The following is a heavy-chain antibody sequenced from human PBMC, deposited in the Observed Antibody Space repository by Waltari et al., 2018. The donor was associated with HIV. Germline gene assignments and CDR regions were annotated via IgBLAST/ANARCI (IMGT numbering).Heavy chain of an antibody. V-gene: IGHV4-31*03. CDR1: GGPISSGGYY. Sequence: QLQLQESGPGLVKPSQTLYLTCTVSGGPISSGGYYWSWIRQHPGKGLEWIGYIYYSGSTYYNPSLKSRVTISVDTSKNQFSLKLSSVTAADTAVYYCAREGAQGSARIKGKSYNWFDPWGQGTLVTVSS. CDR2: IYYSGST. D-gene: IGHD5-18*01. J-gene: IGHJ5*02. CDR3: AREGAQGSARIKGKSYNWFDP.